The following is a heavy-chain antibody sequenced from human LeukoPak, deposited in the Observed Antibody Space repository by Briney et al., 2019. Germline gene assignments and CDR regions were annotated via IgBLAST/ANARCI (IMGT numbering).Heavy chain of an antibody. CDR2: ISSSSTYI. D-gene: IGHD3-22*01. Sequence: PGGSLRLSCAASGFTFSDYYMSWIRQAPGKGLEWVSFISSSSTYIDYADSVKGRFTISRDNTKNSLFLQMNNLRAEDTAVYYCARRGYDYDSSGYYSYEGRDYWGQGTLVTVSS. CDR3: ARRGYDYDSSGYYSYEGRDY. J-gene: IGHJ4*02. V-gene: IGHV3-11*06. CDR1: GFTFSDYY.